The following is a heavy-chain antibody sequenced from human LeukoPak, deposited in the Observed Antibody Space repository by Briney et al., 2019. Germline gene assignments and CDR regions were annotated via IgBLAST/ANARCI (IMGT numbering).Heavy chain of an antibody. CDR1: GGSFSGYY. CDR2: INHSGST. V-gene: IGHV4-34*01. Sequence: SETLSLTCAVYGGSFSGYYWSWIRQPPGKGLEWIGEINHSGSTNYNPSLKSRVTISVDTSKNQFSLKLSSVTAADTAVYYCARVGGTNDLDVWGKGTTVTVSS. J-gene: IGHJ6*04. D-gene: IGHD6-19*01. CDR3: ARVGGTNDLDV.